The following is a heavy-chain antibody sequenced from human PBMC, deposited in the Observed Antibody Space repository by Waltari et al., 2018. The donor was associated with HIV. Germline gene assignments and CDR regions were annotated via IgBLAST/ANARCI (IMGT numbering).Heavy chain of an antibody. V-gene: IGHV1-2*06. CDR1: GYTFTGYS. CDR2: INPNSGGT. J-gene: IGHJ6*02. Sequence: QVQLVQPGAEVTKPGASVKVSCKAYGYTFTGYSMPWVRQAPGQGLEWMGRINPNSGGTNYAQQFQGRVTMTRDTSISTAYMELSRLRSDDTAVYYCAREGARMTTMIYYYYGMDVWGQGTTVTVSS. CDR3: AREGARMTTMIYYYYGMDV. D-gene: IGHD4-4*01.